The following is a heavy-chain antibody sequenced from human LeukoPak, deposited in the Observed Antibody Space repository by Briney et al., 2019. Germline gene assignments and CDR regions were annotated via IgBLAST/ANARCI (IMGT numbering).Heavy chain of an antibody. CDR2: IKTDGSDT. CDR1: GFTFSSYW. D-gene: IGHD4-11*01. J-gene: IGHJ4*02. Sequence: PGGSLRLSCAASGFTFSSYWMHWVRQSPGKGLVWVSRIKTDGSDTYYADSVRGRFTISRDNAKNTLYLQMDSLRAEDTAMYFCARGDYSSHTLWGQGTLVTVSS. CDR3: ARGDYSSHTL. V-gene: IGHV3-74*01.